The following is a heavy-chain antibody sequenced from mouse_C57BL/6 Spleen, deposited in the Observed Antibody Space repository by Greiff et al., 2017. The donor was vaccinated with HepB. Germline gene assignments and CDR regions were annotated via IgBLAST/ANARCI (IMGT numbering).Heavy chain of an antibody. CDR3: ATRIYYDYDGPS. D-gene: IGHD2-4*01. CDR2: IDPNSGGT. J-gene: IGHJ2*01. Sequence: VKLQQPGAELVKPGASVKLSCKASGYTFTSYWMHWVKQRPGRGLEWIGRIDPNSGGTKYNEKFKSKATLTVDKPSSTAYMQLSSLTSEDSAVYYCATRIYYDYDGPSWGQGTTLTVSS. V-gene: IGHV1-72*01. CDR1: GYTFTSYW.